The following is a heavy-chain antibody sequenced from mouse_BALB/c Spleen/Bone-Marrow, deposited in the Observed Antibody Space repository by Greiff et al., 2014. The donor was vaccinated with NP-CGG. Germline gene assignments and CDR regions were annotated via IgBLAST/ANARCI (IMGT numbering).Heavy chain of an antibody. J-gene: IGHJ1*01. CDR1: GFNIKYTY. CDR3: ASYRYGWYFDV. Sequence: SVAELVKPGASVKLSCTASGFNIKYTYLHWVKQRPEQGLDWIGRIDPASGNTKYDPKFQGKATITADTSSNTAYLQLSSLTSEDTAVYYCASYRYGWYFDVWGAGTTVTVSS. D-gene: IGHD2-14*01. CDR2: IDPASGNT. V-gene: IGHV14-3*02.